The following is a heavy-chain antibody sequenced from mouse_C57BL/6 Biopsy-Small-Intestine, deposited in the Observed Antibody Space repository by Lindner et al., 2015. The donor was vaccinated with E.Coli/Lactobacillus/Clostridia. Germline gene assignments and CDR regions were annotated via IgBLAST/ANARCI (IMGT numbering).Heavy chain of an antibody. CDR3: ARDTGSFFDYYMDV. D-gene: IGHD4-1*01. J-gene: IGHJ1*03. CDR2: INPYTGDT. Sequence: SVKVSCKASGFTFTDKYIHWVRQAPGQGLERMGFINPYTGDTTYAQKFQGRVTVTRDTSINTVYMELNRLIPDDTAMYFCARDTGSFFDYYMDVWGTGTTVTVSS. V-gene: IGHV1-19*01. CDR1: GFTFTDKY.